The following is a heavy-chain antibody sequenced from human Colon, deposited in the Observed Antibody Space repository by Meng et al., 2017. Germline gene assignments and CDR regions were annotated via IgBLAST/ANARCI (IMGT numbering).Heavy chain of an antibody. Sequence: QAQAVVSGGWVVQPGRSLLVSCASFVVSFSTYGMPWVGLAAGKGLEEMAVIWYVGSNKKYCDAVKGRFTLSSDNPKNTVYLQMNSMRAEDTAVSYCARDDGVNSAVYWGQGTLVTVSS. J-gene: IGHJ4*02. CDR3: ARDDGVNSAVY. V-gene: IGHV3-33*04. CDR1: VVSFSTYG. D-gene: IGHD4-23*01. CDR2: IWYVGSNK.